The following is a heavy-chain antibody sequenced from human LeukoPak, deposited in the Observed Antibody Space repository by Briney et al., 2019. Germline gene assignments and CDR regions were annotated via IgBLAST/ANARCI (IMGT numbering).Heavy chain of an antibody. CDR1: GYSFTAFY. V-gene: IGHV1-2*02. D-gene: IGHD3-10*01. Sequence: TSVKVSCKASGYSFTAFYIHWVRQAPGQGLEWMGWIHPRSGETNYAYKFRGRVTMTRDTSISTTYMDLGSLGSDDTAVYYCARDGEYGTGSYYRGCFDYWGQGTLVTVSS. J-gene: IGHJ4*02. CDR3: ARDGEYGTGSYYRGCFDY. CDR2: IHPRSGET.